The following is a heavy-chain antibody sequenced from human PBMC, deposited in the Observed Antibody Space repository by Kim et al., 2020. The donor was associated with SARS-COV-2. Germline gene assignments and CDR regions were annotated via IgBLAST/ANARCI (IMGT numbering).Heavy chain of an antibody. Sequence: ASVKVSCKASGYTFSISGISWVRQAPGQGLEWMGWISPYNGHTHYAQKIQGRVTMTIDTSTSTAYMELRSLRFDDTAVYYCARGGGGCSRTTCYDRGSYDYYSMDVWGQGTAVTVSS. J-gene: IGHJ6*02. CDR2: ISPYNGHT. D-gene: IGHD2-2*01. CDR3: ARGGGGCSRTTCYDRGSYDYYSMDV. CDR1: GYTFSISG. V-gene: IGHV1-18*01.